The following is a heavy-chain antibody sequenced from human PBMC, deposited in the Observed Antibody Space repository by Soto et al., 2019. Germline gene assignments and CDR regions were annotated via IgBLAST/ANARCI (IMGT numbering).Heavy chain of an antibody. CDR2: MSNDGSHT. Sequence: QVQLVESGGGVVQPGRSLRLSCAASGFTFSSNGMHWVRQAPGKGLEWVAVMSNDGSHTSYADSAKGRFTISRDNSKNTLYLQLNSLRAEDSGIYYCTKGCSSSSNCYMIDYWGQGALVTVSS. J-gene: IGHJ4*02. CDR1: GFTFSSNG. V-gene: IGHV3-30*18. CDR3: TKGCSSSSNCYMIDY. D-gene: IGHD2-15*01.